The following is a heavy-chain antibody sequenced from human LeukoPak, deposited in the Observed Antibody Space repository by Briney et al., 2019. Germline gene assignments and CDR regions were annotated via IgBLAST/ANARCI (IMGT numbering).Heavy chain of an antibody. J-gene: IGHJ4*02. CDR3: AKDSLGDSSDY. D-gene: IGHD3-22*01. V-gene: IGHV3-74*01. CDR2: INSDGSST. CDR1: GFTFSSDW. Sequence: PGGSLRLSCAASGFTFSSDWMHWVRQAPGKGLVWVSRINSDGSSTSYADSVKGRFTISRDNSKNTLYLQMNSLRAEDTAVYYCAKDSLGDSSDYWGQGTLVTVSS.